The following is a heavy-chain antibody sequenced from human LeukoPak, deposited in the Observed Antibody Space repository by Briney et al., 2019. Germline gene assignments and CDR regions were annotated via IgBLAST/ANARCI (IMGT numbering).Heavy chain of an antibody. D-gene: IGHD3-9*01. CDR2: TNSDGSST. CDR3: ARDAQYYDILTGYYTEYYFDY. J-gene: IGHJ4*02. Sequence: GGSLRLSCAASAFTFSSYWMHWVRQAPGKGLVWVSRTNSDGSSTSYADSVKGRFTIPRDNAKNTMYLQMNSLRAEDTAVYYCARDAQYYDILTGYYTEYYFDYWGQGTLVTVSA. CDR1: AFTFSSYW. V-gene: IGHV3-74*01.